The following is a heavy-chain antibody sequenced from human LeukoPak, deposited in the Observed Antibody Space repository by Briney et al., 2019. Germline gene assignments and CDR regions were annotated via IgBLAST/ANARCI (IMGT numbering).Heavy chain of an antibody. D-gene: IGHD5-18*01. Sequence: GGSLRLSCAASGFTFSSYSMNWVRQAPGKGPEWVSSISSSSSYIYYADSVKGRFTISRDNAKNSLYLQMNSLRAEDTAVYYCARAKYSHWYYFDYWGQGTLVTVSS. CDR2: ISSSSSYI. J-gene: IGHJ4*02. V-gene: IGHV3-21*01. CDR3: ARAKYSHWYYFDY. CDR1: GFTFSSYS.